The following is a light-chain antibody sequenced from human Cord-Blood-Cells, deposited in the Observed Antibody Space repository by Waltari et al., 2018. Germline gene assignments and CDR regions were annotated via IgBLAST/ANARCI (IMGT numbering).Light chain of an antibody. Sequence: QSALTQPPSASGSPGQSVTISCTGTSSDVGGYNYVSWYQQHPGKAPKLMIDEVSKRPSGVPDRFSGSKSGNTASLTVSGLQAEDEADYYCSSYAGSNNVFGGGTKLTVL. V-gene: IGLV2-8*01. CDR2: EVS. CDR3: SSYAGSNNV. J-gene: IGLJ3*02. CDR1: SSDVGGYNY.